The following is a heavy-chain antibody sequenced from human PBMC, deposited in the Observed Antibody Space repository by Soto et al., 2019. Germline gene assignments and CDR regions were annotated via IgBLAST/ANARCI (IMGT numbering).Heavy chain of an antibody. CDR2: IIPIFGTA. V-gene: IGHV1-69*13. CDR1: GGTFSSYA. Sequence: ASVKVSCKASGGTFSSYAISWVRQAPGQGLEWMGGIIPIFGTANYAQKFQGRVTITADESTSTAYMELSSLRSEDTAVYYCVCEAGRQQYYSYCMDVWGQGTKVTVSS. CDR3: VCEAGRQQYYSYCMDV. J-gene: IGHJ6*02.